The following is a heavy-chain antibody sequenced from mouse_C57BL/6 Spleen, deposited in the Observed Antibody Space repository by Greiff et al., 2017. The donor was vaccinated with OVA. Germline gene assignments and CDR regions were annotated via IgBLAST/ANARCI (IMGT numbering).Heavy chain of an antibody. J-gene: IGHJ3*01. CDR2: IYPGDGDT. V-gene: IGHV1-82*01. D-gene: IGHD4-1*02. CDR3: ARSANWDKAWFAY. Sequence: QVQLKESGPELVKPGASVKISCKASGYAFSSSWMNWVKQRPGKGLEWIGRIYPGDGDTNYNGKVKGKATLTADKSSSTAYMQLSSLTSEDSAVYFCARSANWDKAWFAYWGQGTLVTVSA. CDR1: GYAFSSSW.